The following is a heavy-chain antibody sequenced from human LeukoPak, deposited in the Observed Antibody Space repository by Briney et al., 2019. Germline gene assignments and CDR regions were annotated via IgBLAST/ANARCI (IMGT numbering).Heavy chain of an antibody. Sequence: SQTLSLTCTVSGDSISSGSYYWSWIRQPAGKGLEWIGRIYTSGSTNYNPSLKSRVTISVDTSKNQFSLKLSSVTAADTAVYYCASSSSGWYRINDAFDIWGQGTTVTVSS. V-gene: IGHV4-61*02. CDR2: IYTSGST. D-gene: IGHD6-19*01. CDR3: ASSSSGWYRINDAFDI. CDR1: GDSISSGSYY. J-gene: IGHJ3*02.